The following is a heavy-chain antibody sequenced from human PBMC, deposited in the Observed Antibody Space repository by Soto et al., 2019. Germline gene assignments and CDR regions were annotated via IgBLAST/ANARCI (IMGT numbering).Heavy chain of an antibody. D-gene: IGHD6-19*01. CDR1: GFTFSYYW. J-gene: IGHJ4*02. CDR2: IDLDGSST. Sequence: GSLRLSCAASGFTFSYYWMHWVRQAPGRGLVWVSHIDLDGSSTNYADSVKGRFTISRDNSKNTLYLQMNSLRAEDTAVYYCASLPWVQWLVRDYWGQGTLVTVSS. V-gene: IGHV3-74*01. CDR3: ASLPWVQWLVRDY.